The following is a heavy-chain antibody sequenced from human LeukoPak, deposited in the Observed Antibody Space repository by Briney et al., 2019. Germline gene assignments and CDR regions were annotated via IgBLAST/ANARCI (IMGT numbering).Heavy chain of an antibody. CDR1: VFTFSSYS. Sequence: GGSLRLSCAVSVFTFSSYSMSWVRQAPWKGLEWVSSISNSGGRTFYTDSVKGRFTISRDNSKITLYLQMNSLRAEDTAVYYCAKSYNGYESKPDYWGQGTLVTVSS. D-gene: IGHD5-12*01. CDR2: ISNSGGRT. CDR3: AKSYNGYESKPDY. J-gene: IGHJ4*02. V-gene: IGHV3-23*01.